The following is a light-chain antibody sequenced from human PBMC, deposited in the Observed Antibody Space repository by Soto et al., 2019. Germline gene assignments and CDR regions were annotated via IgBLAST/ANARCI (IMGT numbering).Light chain of an antibody. CDR3: QKYDRAPWT. Sequence: DIQMTQSPSSLSASVGDRVTITCRASQGIANYVAWYQHKPGKVPKLLIYGASTLRAGVPSRFSGSGSETDFTLTITSLQPEDVATYYCQKYDRAPWTFGQGTKVEIK. J-gene: IGKJ1*01. CDR2: GAS. CDR1: QGIANY. V-gene: IGKV1-27*01.